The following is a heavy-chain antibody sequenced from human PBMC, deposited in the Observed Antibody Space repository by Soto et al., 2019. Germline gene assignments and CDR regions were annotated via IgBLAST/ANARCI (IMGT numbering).Heavy chain of an antibody. J-gene: IGHJ6*02. Sequence: QVQLQESGPGLVKPSQTLSLTCTVSGGSISSGGYYWSWIRQHPGKGLEWIGSIYYSAGTYYNPSLKSRFSMTVDTSKNQFSLRLSSVTAADTAVYYCARGGPDSSHYDFRSYYGMDVWGQGTTVTVSS. D-gene: IGHD6-19*01. CDR1: GGSISSGGYY. CDR3: ARGGPDSSHYDFRSYYGMDV. CDR2: IYYSAGT. V-gene: IGHV4-31*03.